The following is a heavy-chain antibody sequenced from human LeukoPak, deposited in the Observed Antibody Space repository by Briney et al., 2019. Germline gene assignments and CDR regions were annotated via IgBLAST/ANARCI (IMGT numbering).Heavy chain of an antibody. J-gene: IGHJ4*02. V-gene: IGHV4-4*02. CDR2: IYHSGST. D-gene: IGHD3-22*01. Sequence: SGTLSLTCAVSGGSISSSNWWSWVRQPPGKGLEWIGEIYHSGSTNYNPSLKSRVTISVDKSKNQFSLKLSSVTAADTAVYYCARRRYYYDSSGTLFDYWGQGTLVTVSS. CDR3: ARRRYYYDSSGTLFDY. CDR1: GGSISSSNW.